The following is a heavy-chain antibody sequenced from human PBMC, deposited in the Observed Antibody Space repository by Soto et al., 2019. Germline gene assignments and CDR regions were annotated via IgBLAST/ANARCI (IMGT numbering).Heavy chain of an antibody. CDR3: AKDTLGYCSGGSCRDAFDI. Sequence: QVQLVESGGGVVQPGRSLRLSCAASGFTFSSYGMHWVRQAPGKGLEWVAVISYDGSNKYYADSVKGRFTISRDNSKNTLYLQMNSLRAEDTAVYYCAKDTLGYCSGGSCRDAFDIWGQGTTVTVSS. D-gene: IGHD2-15*01. J-gene: IGHJ3*02. CDR2: ISYDGSNK. CDR1: GFTFSSYG. V-gene: IGHV3-30*18.